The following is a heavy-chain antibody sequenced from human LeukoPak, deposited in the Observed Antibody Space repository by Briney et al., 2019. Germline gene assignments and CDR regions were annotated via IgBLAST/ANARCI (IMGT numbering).Heavy chain of an antibody. CDR2: ISNDGSTT. V-gene: IGHV3-30*04. CDR3: ATGFTWSLDS. Sequence: PGGSLRLSCAASGFTFRRFPMHWVRQAPGKGMEWVAAISNDGSTTYDADSVKGRFTISRDKSKNTLYVQMKSLRPEDTALYYCATGFTWSLDSWGQGTMVAVSS. J-gene: IGHJ4*02. CDR1: GFTFRRFP. D-gene: IGHD2-8*02.